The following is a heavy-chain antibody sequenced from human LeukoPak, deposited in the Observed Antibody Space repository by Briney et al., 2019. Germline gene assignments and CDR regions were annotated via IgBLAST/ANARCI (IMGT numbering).Heavy chain of an antibody. CDR3: ASSEYCNGGSCYGPFDY. V-gene: IGHV1-46*01. D-gene: IGHD2-15*01. Sequence: GAPVKVSCKASGYTVTRYYTHWVRQAPGQGLKWMRIIHPSGGSTSYAQKFQGRVTMTRDTSTSTVYMELSSLRSEDTAGYYCASSEYCNGGSCYGPFDYWGQGALVTVSS. CDR1: GYTVTRYY. CDR2: IHPSGGST. J-gene: IGHJ4*02.